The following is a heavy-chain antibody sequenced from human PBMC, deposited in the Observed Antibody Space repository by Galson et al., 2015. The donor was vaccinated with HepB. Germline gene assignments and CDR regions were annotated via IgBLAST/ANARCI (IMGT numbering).Heavy chain of an antibody. V-gene: IGHV3-30*02. CDR1: GFTFSSYG. Sequence: SLRLSCAASGFTFSSYGMHWVRQAPGKGLEWVAFIRYDGSNKYYADSVKGRFTISRDNSKNTLYLQMNSLRAEDTAVYYCATPKPPFGYFDYWGQGTLVTVSS. D-gene: IGHD1-14*01. CDR2: IRYDGSNK. J-gene: IGHJ4*02. CDR3: ATPKPPFGYFDY.